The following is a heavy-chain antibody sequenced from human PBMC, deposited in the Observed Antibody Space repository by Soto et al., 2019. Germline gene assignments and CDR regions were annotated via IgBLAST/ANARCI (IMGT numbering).Heavy chain of an antibody. D-gene: IGHD2-15*01. CDR2: TRNKANSYTT. Sequence: PGGSLRLSCAASGFTFSDHYMDWVRQAPGKGLEWVGRTRNKANSYTTEYAASVKGRFTISRDDSKNSLYLQMNSLKTEDTAVYYCASGGKYYYYYGMDVWGQGTTVTVSS. J-gene: IGHJ6*02. CDR3: ASGGKYYYYYGMDV. V-gene: IGHV3-72*01. CDR1: GFTFSDHY.